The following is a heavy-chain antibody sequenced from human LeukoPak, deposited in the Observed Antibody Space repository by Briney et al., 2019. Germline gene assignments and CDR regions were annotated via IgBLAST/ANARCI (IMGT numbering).Heavy chain of an antibody. CDR1: GFTLSSFW. CDR2: IKKDGSLK. CDR3: ATQSYGLFQY. D-gene: IGHD4-17*01. Sequence: GGSLRLSCAASGFTLSSFWMSWVRQAPGKGPEWVANIKKDGSLKYYADSVKGRFTISRDNAENSLSLQLNTLRAEDTAVYYCATQSYGLFQYWGQGTLVTVSS. V-gene: IGHV3-7*03. J-gene: IGHJ4*02.